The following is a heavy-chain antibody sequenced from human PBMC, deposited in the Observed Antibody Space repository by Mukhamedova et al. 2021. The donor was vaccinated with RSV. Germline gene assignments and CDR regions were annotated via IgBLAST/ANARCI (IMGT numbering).Heavy chain of an antibody. D-gene: IGHD6-6*01. Sequence: GRINPNSVDTHYPQKFQGRVAMTSDTSVSTAYMDLSRLRSDDTAVYYCARAYSSSFYYHGMDVWGQGTTVTVSS. CDR2: INPNSVDT. V-gene: IGHV1-2*06. CDR3: ARAYSSSFYYHGMDV. J-gene: IGHJ6*02.